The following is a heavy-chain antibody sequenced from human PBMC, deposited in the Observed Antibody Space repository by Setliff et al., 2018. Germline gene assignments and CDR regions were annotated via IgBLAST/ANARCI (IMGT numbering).Heavy chain of an antibody. D-gene: IGHD1-1*01. CDR1: GASVSSNDYF. Sequence: SETLSLTCTVSGASVSSNDYFWAWIRQPPRERLHWIGTLYPSGFTYYNPSLRDRVTISADSSKDELSLSLQSVTAADSAVYYCARLKVGNNWPDYWGQGTLVTVSS. J-gene: IGHJ4*02. CDR2: LYPSGFT. CDR3: ARLKVGNNWPDY. V-gene: IGHV4-39*01.